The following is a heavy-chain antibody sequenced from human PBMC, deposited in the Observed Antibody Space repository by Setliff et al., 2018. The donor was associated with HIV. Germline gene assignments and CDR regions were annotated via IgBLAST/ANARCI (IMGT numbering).Heavy chain of an antibody. CDR2: IYHSEYT. Sequence: TLSLTCAVSGGSISSDNWWTWVRQPPGKGLEWIGEIYHSEYTNYNASLKSRVTISVDTSKNQFSLKLDFVTAADTAVYYCARRADYDGSGSPFDYWGQGTLVTVSS. V-gene: IGHV4-4*02. CDR1: GGSISSDNW. CDR3: ARRADYDGSGSPFDY. D-gene: IGHD3-10*01. J-gene: IGHJ4*02.